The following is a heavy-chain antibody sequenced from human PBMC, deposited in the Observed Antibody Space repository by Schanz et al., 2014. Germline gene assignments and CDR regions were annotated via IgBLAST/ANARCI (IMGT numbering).Heavy chain of an antibody. D-gene: IGHD3-16*01. V-gene: IGHV3-53*01. J-gene: IGHJ5*01. CDR2: IYSGDNT. Sequence: EMQLVESGGGLIQPGGSLRLSCAASGFTVTSYYMSWVRQAPGKGLEWVSVIYSGDNTYYADSVKGRFTISRDNSKNTVYLQMNSLRAEDTAVYFCAKDLYNYGIFDSWGQGTLVTVSS. CDR1: GFTVTSYY. CDR3: AKDLYNYGIFDS.